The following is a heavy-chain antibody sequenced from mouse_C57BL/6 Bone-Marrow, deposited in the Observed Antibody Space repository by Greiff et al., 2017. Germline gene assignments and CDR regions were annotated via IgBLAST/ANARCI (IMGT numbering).Heavy chain of an antibody. Sequence: EVQLVESGGGLVQPKGSLKLSCAASGFTFNTYAMHWVRQAPGKGLEWVARIRSKSSNYATYYADSVKDRFTISRDDSQSMLYLQMNNLKTEDTAMYYCVRDRHGYDGPGWYFDVWGTGTTVTVSS. J-gene: IGHJ1*03. D-gene: IGHD2-2*01. V-gene: IGHV10-3*01. CDR1: GFTFNTYA. CDR2: IRSKSSNYAT. CDR3: VRDRHGYDGPGWYFDV.